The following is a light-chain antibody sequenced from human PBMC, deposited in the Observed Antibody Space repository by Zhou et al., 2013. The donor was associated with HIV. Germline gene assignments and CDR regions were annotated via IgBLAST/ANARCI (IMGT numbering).Light chain of an antibody. V-gene: IGKV3-20*01. CDR1: HSVRGNY. Sequence: EIVLTQSPGTLSLSPGERATLSCRASHSVRGNYLAWYQQKIGQPPRLLIYGASTRANGIPDRFSGSGSETDFTLTINRLEPEDFAVFYCQQYENSPYSFGQGTKLEIK. CDR3: QQYENSPYS. J-gene: IGKJ2*01. CDR2: GAS.